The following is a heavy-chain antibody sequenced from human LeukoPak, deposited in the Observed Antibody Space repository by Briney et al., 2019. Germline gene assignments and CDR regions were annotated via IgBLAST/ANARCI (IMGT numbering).Heavy chain of an antibody. Sequence: PSETLSLTCTVSGGSISSSSYYWGWIRQPPGKGLEWIGSIYYSGSTYYNPSLKSRVTISVDTSKNQFSLKLSSVTAADTAVYYCARYIAAAGPNWFGPWGQGTLVTVSS. D-gene: IGHD6-13*01. CDR3: ARYIAAAGPNWFGP. V-gene: IGHV4-39*01. J-gene: IGHJ5*02. CDR2: IYYSGST. CDR1: GGSISSSSYY.